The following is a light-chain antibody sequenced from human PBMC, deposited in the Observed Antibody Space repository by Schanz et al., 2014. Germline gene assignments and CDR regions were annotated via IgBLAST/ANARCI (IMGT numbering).Light chain of an antibody. CDR3: QSYDSSLSVVV. CDR1: SSNIGAGYD. Sequence: QSVLTQPPSVSGAPGQRVSISCAGSSSNIGAGYDVHWFQQHPGTAPKLLIYGNSDRPSGVPDRFSGSKSGTSASLVITGLQAEDEAYYYCQSYDSSLSVVVFGGGTKLTVL. CDR2: GNS. V-gene: IGLV1-40*01. J-gene: IGLJ2*01.